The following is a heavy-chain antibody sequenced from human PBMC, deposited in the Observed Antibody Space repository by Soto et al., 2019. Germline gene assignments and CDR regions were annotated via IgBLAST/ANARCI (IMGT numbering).Heavy chain of an antibody. Sequence: GESLKISCKGCGYSVTSYWISRVRQMPGKGLEWMGGMDASDAYTNYSPSFLGHVTISADKSISTAYLQWRSLKASDTAMYYCASPSYSLMVRGVTAYYYYYGMDVWGQGTTVTVSS. J-gene: IGHJ6*02. CDR2: MDASDAYT. D-gene: IGHD3-10*01. CDR1: GYSVTSYW. CDR3: ASPSYSLMVRGVTAYYYYYGMDV. V-gene: IGHV5-10-1*01.